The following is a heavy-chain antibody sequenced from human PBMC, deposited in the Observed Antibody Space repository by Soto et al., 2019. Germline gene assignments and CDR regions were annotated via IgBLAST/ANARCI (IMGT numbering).Heavy chain of an antibody. V-gene: IGHV3-43*01. CDR1: GFTFDDYT. D-gene: IGHD3-3*01. J-gene: IGHJ3*02. Sequence: EVQLVESGGVVVQPGGSLRLSCAASGFTFDDYTMHWVRQAPGKGLEWVSLISWDGGSTYYADSVKGRFTISRDNSKNSLYLQMNSLRTEDTALYYCAKDLEGDFGVGEDAFDIWGQGTMVTVSS. CDR2: ISWDGGST. CDR3: AKDLEGDFGVGEDAFDI.